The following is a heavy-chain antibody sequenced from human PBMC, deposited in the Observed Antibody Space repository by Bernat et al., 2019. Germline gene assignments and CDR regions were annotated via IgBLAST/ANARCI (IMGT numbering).Heavy chain of an antibody. V-gene: IGHV3-48*03. CDR2: ISTNGRTI. Sequence: EVQLVESGGGLVQTGGSLRLSCAASGFSISDYEMNWVRQAPGKGLEWVSYISTNGRTIHYADSVKGRFTVSRDNAKNSLYLQMNSLTPEDTAVYYCTRDPDCSRPRCSERGIDYWGQGILVTVSS. CDR1: GFSISDYE. CDR3: TRDPDCSRPRCSERGIDY. D-gene: IGHD2-2*01. J-gene: IGHJ4*02.